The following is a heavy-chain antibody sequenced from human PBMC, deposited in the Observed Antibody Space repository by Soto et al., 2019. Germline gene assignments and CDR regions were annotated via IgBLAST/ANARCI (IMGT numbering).Heavy chain of an antibody. CDR2: ISYDGSNE. CDR3: ARGAYYDSGGYYLGCLDY. V-gene: IGHV3-30-3*01. Sequence: GGSLRLSCAASGFTFSGYSMHWVRQSPGKGLEWVALISYDGSNEYYADSVKGRFTISRDNSKNTLYLQMNSLRAEDTAVYYSARGAYYDSGGYYLGCLDYWGQGTLVTVSS. J-gene: IGHJ4*02. D-gene: IGHD3-22*01. CDR1: GFTFSGYS.